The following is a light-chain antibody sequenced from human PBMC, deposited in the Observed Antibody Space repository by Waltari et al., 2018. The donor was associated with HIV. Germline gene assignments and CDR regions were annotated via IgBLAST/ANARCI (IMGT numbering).Light chain of an antibody. Sequence: IVLTQSPGTLSLSPGETATLSCRASQSVTSTYLAWYHQKPGQAPRLLIYGASSRATGIPDRFRGSGSGTDFTLTIRRLEPEDFAVYYCQQYGSSPYTFGKGTKLEIK. CDR2: GAS. V-gene: IGKV3-20*01. J-gene: IGKJ2*01. CDR1: QSVTSTY. CDR3: QQYGSSPYT.